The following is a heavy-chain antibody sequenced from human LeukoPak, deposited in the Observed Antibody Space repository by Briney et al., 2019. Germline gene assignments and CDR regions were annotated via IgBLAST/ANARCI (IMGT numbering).Heavy chain of an antibody. V-gene: IGHV3-23*01. J-gene: IGHJ4*02. Sequence: PGGSLRLSCAASGFTFDNYRMSWVRQAPGKGLGRDSPVNAGGGNTYYADSVKGRFTISRDNSKSTLILQMNSLRVEDTALYYCTKRVKYGGTWDHFADWGQGTLVTVSS. CDR2: VNAGGGNT. D-gene: IGHD1-26*01. CDR1: GFTFDNYR. CDR3: TKRVKYGGTWDHFAD.